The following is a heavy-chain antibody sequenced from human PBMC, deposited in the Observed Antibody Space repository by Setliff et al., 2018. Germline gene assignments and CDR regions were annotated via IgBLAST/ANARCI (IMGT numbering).Heavy chain of an antibody. CDR3: TSAKLERRTGHHYYMDV. Sequence: GGSLRLSCAASGLTFSHAWMTWVRQSPGKGLEWVGRIRSRNDGGTTDYAAPVKGRFTFSRDDSKNTLYLQMNNLKTEDTATYYCTSAKLERRTGHHYYMDVWGKGTTITVSS. D-gene: IGHD1-1*01. CDR1: GLTFSHAW. V-gene: IGHV3-15*01. J-gene: IGHJ6*03. CDR2: IRSRNDGGTT.